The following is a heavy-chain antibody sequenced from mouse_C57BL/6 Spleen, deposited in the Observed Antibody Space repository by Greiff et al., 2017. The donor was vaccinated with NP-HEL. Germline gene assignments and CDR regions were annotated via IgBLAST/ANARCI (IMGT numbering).Heavy chain of an antibody. D-gene: IGHD1-1*01. CDR2: IYPGDGDT. Sequence: QVQLQQSGAELVKPGASVKISCKASGYAFSSYWMNWVKQRPGKGLEWIGQIYPGDGDTNYNGKFKGKATLTADKSSSTAYMQLSSLTSEDSAVYSCAEIYYHASRGNYWGQGTPLTVSS. CDR1: GYAFSSYW. J-gene: IGHJ2*01. CDR3: AEIYYHASRGNY. V-gene: IGHV1-80*01.